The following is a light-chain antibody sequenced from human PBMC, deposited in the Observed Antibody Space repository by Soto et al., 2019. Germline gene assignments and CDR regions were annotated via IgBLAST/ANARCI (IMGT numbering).Light chain of an antibody. J-gene: IGKJ2*01. Sequence: EIVLTQSPGTLSLPPGERATLSCRASQSVSSSYLAWYQQKPGQAPRLLIYGASSRATGIPDRFSGSGSGTDFTLTISRLEPEDFAVYYCQQYGSSQETFGQGTKLEIK. CDR3: QQYGSSQET. V-gene: IGKV3-20*01. CDR1: QSVSSSY. CDR2: GAS.